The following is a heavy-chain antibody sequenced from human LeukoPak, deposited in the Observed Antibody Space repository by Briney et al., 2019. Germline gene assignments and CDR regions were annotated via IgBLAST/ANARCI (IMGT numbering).Heavy chain of an antibody. D-gene: IGHD2-2*01. Sequence: GGSLRLSCAASGFTFNNYAMSWVRQAPGKGLEWVSSISANGVGTYYADSVKGRFTISRDNFKNTLYLQINSLGAEGTAVYYCASEYCSSTSCYFDFWGQGTLVTVSS. CDR3: ASEYCSSTSCYFDF. J-gene: IGHJ4*02. CDR1: GFTFNNYA. CDR2: ISANGVGT. V-gene: IGHV3-23*01.